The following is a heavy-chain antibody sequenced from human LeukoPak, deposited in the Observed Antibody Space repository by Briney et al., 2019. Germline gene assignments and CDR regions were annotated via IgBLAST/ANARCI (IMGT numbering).Heavy chain of an antibody. J-gene: IGHJ6*02. V-gene: IGHV1-8*01. Sequence: ASVKVSCKASGYTFTSYDINWVRQATGQGFEWMGWMNPNSGNTGYAQKFQGRVTMTRNTSISTAYMELSSLRSEDTAVYYCARSPLRFLEWLLSSGMDVWGQGTTVTVSS. D-gene: IGHD3-3*01. CDR1: GYTFTSYD. CDR2: MNPNSGNT. CDR3: ARSPLRFLEWLLSSGMDV.